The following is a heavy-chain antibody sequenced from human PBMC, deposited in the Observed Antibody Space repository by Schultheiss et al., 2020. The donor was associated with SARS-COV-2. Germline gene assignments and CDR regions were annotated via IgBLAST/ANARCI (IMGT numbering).Heavy chain of an antibody. J-gene: IGHJ4*02. CDR3: ARIRDDFWSGYCAD. CDR1: GFSLSTSGMC. Sequence: SGPTLVKPTQTLTLTCTFSGFSLSTSGMCVSWIRQPPGKALEWLAPIDWDDDKYYSTSLKTRLTISKDTSKNQVVLTMTNMDPVDTATYYCARIRDDFWSGYCADWGQGTLVTVSS. V-gene: IGHV2-70*01. CDR2: IDWDDDK. D-gene: IGHD3-3*01.